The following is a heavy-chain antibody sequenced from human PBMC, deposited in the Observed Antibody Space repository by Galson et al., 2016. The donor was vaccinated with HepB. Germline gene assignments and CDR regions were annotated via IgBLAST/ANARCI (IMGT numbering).Heavy chain of an antibody. CDR2: INPHSGDT. D-gene: IGHD3-3*01. Sequence: SVKVSCKASGYTFIGYYIHWVRQAPGQALEWMGWINPHSGDTNYAQRFRGRVTTTSDRSVSTAYMELSSLRSEEMVVHSCFKRFPMRGELLLRFLKWLSPKDPPLETYYQYAMDDWGKGTTVTVSS. CDR3: FKRFPMRGELLLRFLKWLSPKDPPLETYYQYAMDD. J-gene: IGHJ6*04. CDR1: GYTFIGYY. V-gene: IGHV1-2*01.